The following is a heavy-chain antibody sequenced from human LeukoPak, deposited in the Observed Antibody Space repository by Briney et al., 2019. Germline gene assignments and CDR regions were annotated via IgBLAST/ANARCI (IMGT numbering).Heavy chain of an antibody. CDR2: IKQDGSEK. D-gene: IGHD1-26*01. CDR3: ARTSSAYFDY. J-gene: IGHJ4*02. CDR1: GFTFSNYA. V-gene: IGHV3-7*04. Sequence: GGSPRLSCVASGFTFSNYAMSWVRQAPGTGLEWVANIKQDGSEKYYADSVKGRFTISRDSAKNSLYLQMNSLRPEDTAVYFCARTSSAYFDYWGQGTLLTVSS.